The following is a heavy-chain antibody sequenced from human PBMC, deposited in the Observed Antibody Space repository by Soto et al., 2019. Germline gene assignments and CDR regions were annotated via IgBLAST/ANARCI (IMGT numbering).Heavy chain of an antibody. Sequence: QVQLVESGGGVVQPGRSLRLSCVASGFTFSNYGMHWVRQAPGKGLAGVAVIWYDGSKKYYADSVKGRFPISRDNSKNTLLLQMNSRRVEDTAMYYCAKERGRQGGFEMRGQGRVVTVSS. J-gene: IGHJ3*02. D-gene: IGHD3-10*01. CDR3: AKERGRQGGFEM. V-gene: IGHV3-33*06. CDR1: GFTFSNYG. CDR2: IWYDGSKK.